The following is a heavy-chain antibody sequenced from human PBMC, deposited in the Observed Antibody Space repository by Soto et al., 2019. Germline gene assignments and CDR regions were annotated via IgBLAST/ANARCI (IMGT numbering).Heavy chain of an antibody. V-gene: IGHV3-21*06. Sequence: EVQLVESGGGLVKPGGSLRLSCAASGFTFSSYSMNWVRQAPGKGLEWVSSFSSSSSYIHYADSVKGRFTISRDNAKNSLYLQMKSVRAEDTAVYYCARDIPSDSWGQGTLVIVSS. CDR1: GFTFSSYS. CDR3: ARDIPSDS. CDR2: FSSSSSYI. J-gene: IGHJ4*02.